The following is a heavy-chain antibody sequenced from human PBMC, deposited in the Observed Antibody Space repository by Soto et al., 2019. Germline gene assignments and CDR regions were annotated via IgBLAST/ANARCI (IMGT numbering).Heavy chain of an antibody. J-gene: IGHJ2*01. Sequence: ASVKVSCKVSGYTLTDLSMHWVRQAPGKGLEWMGSFDPEDDETIYAQKFQGRVTMTEDTSTDTAYMELSSLRSEDTAVYYCARATSLYGTVYWYFDLWGGGTLVTVSS. CDR3: ARATSLYGTVYWYFDL. CDR2: FDPEDDET. V-gene: IGHV1-24*01. CDR1: GYTLTDLS. D-gene: IGHD2-8*01.